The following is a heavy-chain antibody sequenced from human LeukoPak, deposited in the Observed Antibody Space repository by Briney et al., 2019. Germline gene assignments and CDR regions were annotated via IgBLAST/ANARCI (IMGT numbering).Heavy chain of an antibody. CDR1: GYSISSGYY. CDR2: IYHSGST. D-gene: IGHD1-14*01. V-gene: IGHV4-38-2*01. CDR3: ARGPETLMGAFDI. Sequence: PSETLSLTCAVSGYSISSGYYWGWIRQPPGKGLEWIGSIYHSGSTYYNPSLKGRVTISVDTSKNQFSLKLSSVTTADTAVYYCARGPETLMGAFDIWGQGTMVTVSS. J-gene: IGHJ3*02.